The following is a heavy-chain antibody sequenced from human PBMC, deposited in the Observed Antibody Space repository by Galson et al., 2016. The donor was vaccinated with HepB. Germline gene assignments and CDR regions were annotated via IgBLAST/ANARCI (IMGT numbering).Heavy chain of an antibody. D-gene: IGHD2-21*02. CDR3: ARGPPEGCGSGTCYLCAFDI. Sequence: TLSLTCTVSGASISDDAYYWSWIRQSRGKGLQLLGYIYNSGNTFYNPSLESRVTLSLDTSKNQFSLRLLFVPAADTAVYYCARGPPEGCGSGTCYLCAFDIWGQGTMVTVS. V-gene: IGHV4-30-4*01. CDR1: GASISDDAYY. J-gene: IGHJ3*02. CDR2: IYNSGNT.